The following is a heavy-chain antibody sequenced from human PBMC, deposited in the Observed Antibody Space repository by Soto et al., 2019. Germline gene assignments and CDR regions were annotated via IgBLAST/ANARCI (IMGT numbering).Heavy chain of an antibody. CDR1: GGSVSSSNW. J-gene: IGHJ5*02. Sequence: VQLQESGPGLVKPSGTLSLTCAVSGGSVSSSNWWTWVRQPPGKGLEWIGDVYHSGSTNYSPSLKHPATILLDKSKNQFSLKLTSVTAADTAVYYCTRGSNCVGTSCYGAGWHTWFDPGGQGTLVIVSS. CDR3: TRGSNCVGTSCYGAGWHTWFDP. V-gene: IGHV4-4*02. D-gene: IGHD2-2*01. CDR2: VYHSGST.